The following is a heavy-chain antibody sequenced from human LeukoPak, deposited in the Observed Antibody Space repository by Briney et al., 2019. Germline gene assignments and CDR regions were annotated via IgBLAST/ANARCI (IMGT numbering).Heavy chain of an antibody. CDR1: GFTFSSYS. CDR2: ISSSSSYI. CDR3: ARSLKTGTTAFDY. D-gene: IGHD1-7*01. J-gene: IGHJ4*02. V-gene: IGHV3-21*01. Sequence: PGGSLRLSCAASGFTFSSYSMNWVRQAPGKGREGVSSISSSSSYIYYADSVKGRFTISRDNAKNSLYLQMNSLRAEDTAVYYCARSLKTGTTAFDYWGQGTLVTVSS.